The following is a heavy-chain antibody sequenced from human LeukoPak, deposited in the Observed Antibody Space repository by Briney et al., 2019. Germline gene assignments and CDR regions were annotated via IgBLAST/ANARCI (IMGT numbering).Heavy chain of an antibody. J-gene: IGHJ6*04. D-gene: IGHD5-12*01. CDR3: ARMTYDPHGVDV. CDR2: IDSTEST. V-gene: IGHV4-59*01. CDR1: GASISSYY. Sequence: SETLSLTCTVSGASISSYYWSWIRQPPGKGLEWIGYIDSTESTNYNPSLRSRITISVDKSKNQFSLKVTSVTAADTAVYYCARMTYDPHGVDVWGKGTTVIVSS.